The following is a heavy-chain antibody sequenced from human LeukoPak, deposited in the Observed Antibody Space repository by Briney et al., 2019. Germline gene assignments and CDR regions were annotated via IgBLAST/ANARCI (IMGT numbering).Heavy chain of an antibody. J-gene: IGHJ4*02. D-gene: IGHD6-19*01. V-gene: IGHV3-21*06. Sequence: GGSLRLSCAASGFTFSSYSMNWVRQAPGKGLEWVSSITRSNYIYYADSVKGRFTISRDNAKNSLYLQMNSLRAEDTAVYYCARDLGYSSGPNYWGQGTRVTVSS. CDR1: GFTFSSYS. CDR2: ITRSNYI. CDR3: ARDLGYSSGPNY.